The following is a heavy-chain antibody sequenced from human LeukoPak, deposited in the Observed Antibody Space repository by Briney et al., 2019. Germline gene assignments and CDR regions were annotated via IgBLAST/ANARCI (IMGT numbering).Heavy chain of an antibody. Sequence: GGSLRLSCAASGFTFSDFYMSWIRQAPGKGLEFISYISGGGDTIFYADSVKGRFTISGDNAKNSLYLQMNSLSAEDTAVYYCARVHCSGGGCSSWGQGTLVTVSS. D-gene: IGHD2-15*01. V-gene: IGHV3-11*01. CDR3: ARVHCSGGGCSS. CDR1: GFTFSDFY. CDR2: ISGGGDTI. J-gene: IGHJ4*02.